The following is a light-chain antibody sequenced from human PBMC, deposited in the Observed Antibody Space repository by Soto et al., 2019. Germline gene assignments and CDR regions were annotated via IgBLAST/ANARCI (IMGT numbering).Light chain of an antibody. Sequence: QSALTQSPSASGSPGQSVTISCTGTSSDVGGYNYVSWYQQHPGKAPKLMIYEVTKRPSGVPDRFSGSKSGNTASLTVSGLQAEDEADYYCSSYAGSKGAVFGGGTQLTVL. CDR1: SSDVGGYNY. CDR2: EVT. CDR3: SSYAGSKGAV. J-gene: IGLJ2*01. V-gene: IGLV2-8*01.